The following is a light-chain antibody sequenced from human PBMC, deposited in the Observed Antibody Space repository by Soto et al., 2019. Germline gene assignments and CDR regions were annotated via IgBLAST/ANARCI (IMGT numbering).Light chain of an antibody. V-gene: IGKV1-5*01. CDR2: DAS. CDR1: QSISRS. Sequence: IQLTQSPSSLSASVGDRVTITCRASQSISRSLAWYQQKPGKAPNLLIYDASSLESGVPSRFSGSGFGTEFTLTISSLQPADSATYYCQQYNRLYTFGQGTKVDIK. J-gene: IGKJ2*01. CDR3: QQYNRLYT.